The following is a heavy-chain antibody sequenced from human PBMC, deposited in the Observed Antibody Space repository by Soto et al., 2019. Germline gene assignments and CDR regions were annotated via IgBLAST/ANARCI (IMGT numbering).Heavy chain of an antibody. V-gene: IGHV4-59*08. J-gene: IGHJ4*02. D-gene: IGHD6-13*01. CDR3: SIAAAGTFDY. CDR2: IYYRGST. Sequence: SETRSLTCTVSGGSISSYYWSWIRQPPGKGLEWIGYIYYRGSTNYNPSLKSRGTISVDTAKTQFSLKLSSVTAADTAVYYCSIAAAGTFDYWGQGTLVTVSS. CDR1: GGSISSYY.